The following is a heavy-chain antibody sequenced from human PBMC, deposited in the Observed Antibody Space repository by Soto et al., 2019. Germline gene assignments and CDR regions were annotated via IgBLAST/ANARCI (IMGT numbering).Heavy chain of an antibody. V-gene: IGHV5-51*04. Sequence: GESLKISCDASVSRFSHFRIAWVPQAPGKGLDWMGIVYPGDSDTRYSPSFQGHVTIPPEKPISTCYLQWSSLSATDTAIYYCERGVGANHYWEQGTPVTVCS. D-gene: IGHD1-26*01. CDR3: ERGVGANHY. CDR2: VYPGDSDT. J-gene: IGHJ4*02. CDR1: VSRFSHFR.